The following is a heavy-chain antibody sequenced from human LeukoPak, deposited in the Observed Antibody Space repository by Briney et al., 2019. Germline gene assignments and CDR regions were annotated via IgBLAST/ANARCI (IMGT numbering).Heavy chain of an antibody. CDR2: TSSSSSYI. Sequence: GGSLRLSCAASGFTFSSYSMNWVRQAPGKGLEWVSSTSSSSSYIYYADSVKGRFTISRDNAKNSLYLQMNSLRAEDTAVYYCASSVAGVLGPSDYFDYWGQGTLVTVSS. CDR3: ASSVAGVLGPSDYFDY. J-gene: IGHJ4*02. V-gene: IGHV3-21*01. CDR1: GFTFSSYS. D-gene: IGHD6-19*01.